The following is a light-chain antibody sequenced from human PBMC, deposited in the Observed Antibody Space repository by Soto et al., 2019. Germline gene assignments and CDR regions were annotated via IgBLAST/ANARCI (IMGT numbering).Light chain of an antibody. V-gene: IGLV2-8*01. Sequence: QSVLTQPPSASGSPGQSVTISCTGTSSDVGGYNYVSWYQQHPGKAPKLMIYEVTKRPSGVPDRFSGSKSGNTASLTVSGLQAEDEADYYCSSYAGSNRVVVGGGTKLTVI. CDR3: SSYAGSNRVV. CDR2: EVT. J-gene: IGLJ3*02. CDR1: SSDVGGYNY.